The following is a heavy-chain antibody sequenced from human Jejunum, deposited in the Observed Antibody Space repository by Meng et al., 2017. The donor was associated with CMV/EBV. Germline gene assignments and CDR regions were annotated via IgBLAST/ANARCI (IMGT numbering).Heavy chain of an antibody. CDR2: ISGSSSCI. V-gene: IGHV3-21*01. CDR1: FSSSS. CDR3: ARDLYKYGTMSLSAMDV. J-gene: IGHJ6*02. D-gene: IGHD5-18*01. Sequence: FSSSSMSWVRQAPGKGLEWVASISGSSSCIYYAASVRGRFTISRDAAKNSLYLQMNSLSAEDTAVYYCARDLYKYGTMSLSAMDVWGQGTTVTVSS.